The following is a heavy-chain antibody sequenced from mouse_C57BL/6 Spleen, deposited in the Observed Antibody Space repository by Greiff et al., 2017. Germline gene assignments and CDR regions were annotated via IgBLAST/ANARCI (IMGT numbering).Heavy chain of an antibody. Sequence: QVQLQQPGAELVKPGASVKLSCKASGYTFTSYWMHWVKQRPGQGLEWIGMIHPNSGSTNYNEMFKSKATLTVDNSSNTAYMQLSSRTSEDSAVYYCAYYGSDYYAMDYWGQGTSVTGSS. J-gene: IGHJ4*01. CDR3: AYYGSDYYAMDY. D-gene: IGHD1-1*01. CDR2: IHPNSGST. V-gene: IGHV1-64*01. CDR1: GYTFTSYW.